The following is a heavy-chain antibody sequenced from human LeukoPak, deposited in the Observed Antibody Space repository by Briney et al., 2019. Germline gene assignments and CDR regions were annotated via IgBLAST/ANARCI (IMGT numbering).Heavy chain of an antibody. Sequence: PSETLSLTCTVSGDSISSYYWSWIRQPPGKGLEWIAYIYYSGSTNYNPSLKSRVTISVDTSKNQFSLRLSSVTAADTAVYYCARYNWGAFWYSDYWGQGTLVTVSS. V-gene: IGHV4-59*01. D-gene: IGHD1-20*01. CDR3: ARYNWGAFWYSDY. CDR2: IYYSGST. CDR1: GDSISSYY. J-gene: IGHJ4*02.